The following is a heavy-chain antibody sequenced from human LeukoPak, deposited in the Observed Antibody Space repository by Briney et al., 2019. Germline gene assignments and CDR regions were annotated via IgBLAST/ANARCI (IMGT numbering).Heavy chain of an antibody. V-gene: IGHV3-9*01. CDR3: AKAVYGSGSYEDGWFDP. Sequence: GGSLRLSCAASGFTFDDYAMHWVRQAPGKGLEWVSGISWNSGSIGYADSVKGRFTISRDNAKNSLYLQMNSLRAEDTALYYCAKAVYGSGSYEDGWFDPWGQGTLVAVSS. CDR2: ISWNSGSI. D-gene: IGHD3-10*01. J-gene: IGHJ5*02. CDR1: GFTFDDYA.